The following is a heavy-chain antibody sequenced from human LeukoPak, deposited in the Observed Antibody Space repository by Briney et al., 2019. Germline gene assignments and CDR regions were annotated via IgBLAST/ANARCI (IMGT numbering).Heavy chain of an antibody. CDR2: INTNTGNP. J-gene: IGHJ6*03. D-gene: IGHD3-3*01. CDR1: GYTFTSYA. V-gene: IGHV7-4-1*02. CDR3: ARNYDFWSGYYLYYYYYMDV. Sequence: ASVKVSCKASGYTFTSYAMNWVRQAPGQGLEWMGWINTNTGNPTYAQGFTGRFVFSLDTSVSTAYLQISSLKAEDTAVYYCARNYDFWSGYYLYYYYYMDVWGKGTTVTVSS.